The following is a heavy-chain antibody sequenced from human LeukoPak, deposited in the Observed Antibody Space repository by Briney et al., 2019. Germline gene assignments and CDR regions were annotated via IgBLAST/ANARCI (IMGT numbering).Heavy chain of an antibody. V-gene: IGHV3-23*01. D-gene: IGHD3-22*01. Sequence: GGSLRLSCAVSGITLSNYGMSWVRQAPGKGLEWVAGISDSGGSTKYADSVKGRFTISRDNPKNTLYLQMNSVRAEDTAVYFCAKRGVVIRVILVGFHKEAYYFDSWGQGALVTVSS. CDR2: ISDSGGST. CDR3: AKRGVVIRVILVGFHKEAYYFDS. J-gene: IGHJ4*02. CDR1: GITLSNYG.